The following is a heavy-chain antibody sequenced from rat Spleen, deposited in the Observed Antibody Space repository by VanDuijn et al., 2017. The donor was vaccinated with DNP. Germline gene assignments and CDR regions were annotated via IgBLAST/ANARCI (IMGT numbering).Heavy chain of an antibody. Sequence: VQLQESGPGLVQPSETLSLTCTVSGFSLTSHSVSWVRQSSGKRPEWMGRVWYDGDTALNSALKSRLSISRDTSKNQVFLNMNSLQTDDTGTYYCIRDGGGNWFAHWGQGTLVTVST. V-gene: IGHV2-63*01. CDR3: IRDGGGNWFAH. J-gene: IGHJ3*01. CDR2: VWYDGDT. CDR1: GFSLTSHS.